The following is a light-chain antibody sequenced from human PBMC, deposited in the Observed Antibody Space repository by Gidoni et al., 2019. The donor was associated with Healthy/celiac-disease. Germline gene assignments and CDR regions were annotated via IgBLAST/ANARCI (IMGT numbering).Light chain of an antibody. CDR3: QQLNSYPRVT. V-gene: IGKV1-9*01. Sequence: DIQLTQSPSFLSASVGDRVTITCRTSQGISSYLAWYQQKPGKAPKLLIDAAATLQSGVPSRFSGSGSGTEFTLTISSLQPKDFATYYCQQLNSYPRVTFGQGTRLEIK. CDR2: AAA. J-gene: IGKJ5*01. CDR1: QGISSY.